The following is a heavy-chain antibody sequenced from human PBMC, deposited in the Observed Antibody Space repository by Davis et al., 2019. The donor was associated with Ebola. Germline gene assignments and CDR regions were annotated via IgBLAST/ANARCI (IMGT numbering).Heavy chain of an antibody. CDR1: GASVSSGSHY. Sequence: PSETLSLTCSVSGASVSSGSHYWTWIRQPPGKGLDWIGHMSYSGGSQYHQSLRSRVTISVDTSKNQVSLKLNSLTAADTAVYYCASARSGSYFQIDYWGQGLLVTVSS. D-gene: IGHD1-26*01. J-gene: IGHJ4*02. CDR3: ASARSGSYFQIDY. CDR2: MSYSGGS. V-gene: IGHV4-61*01.